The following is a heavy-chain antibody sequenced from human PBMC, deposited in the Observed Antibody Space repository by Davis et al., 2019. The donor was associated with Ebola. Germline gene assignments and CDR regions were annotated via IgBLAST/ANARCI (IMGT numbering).Heavy chain of an antibody. V-gene: IGHV1-46*01. CDR1: GYTFTSYY. J-gene: IGHJ4*02. CDR2: INPSGGST. D-gene: IGHD6-6*01. Sequence: ASVKVSCKASGYTFTSYYMHWVRQAPGQGLEWMGIINPSGGSTNYAQKFQGRVTITADESTSTAYMELSSLRSEDTAVYYCAYSSSSPFDYWGQGTLVTVSS. CDR3: AYSSSSPFDY.